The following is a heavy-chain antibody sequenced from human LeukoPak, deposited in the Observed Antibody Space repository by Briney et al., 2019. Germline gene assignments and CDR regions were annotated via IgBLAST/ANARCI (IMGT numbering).Heavy chain of an antibody. CDR2: MNPNSGNT. V-gene: IGHV1-8*02. CDR1: GYTFTGYY. Sequence: ASVKVSCKASGYTFTGYYMHWVRQATGQGLEWMGWMNPNSGNTGYAQKFQGRVTMTRNTSISTAYMELSSLRSEDTAVYYCARGGRFGELFQFDPWGQGTLVTVSS. CDR3: ARGGRFGELFQFDP. D-gene: IGHD3-10*01. J-gene: IGHJ5*02.